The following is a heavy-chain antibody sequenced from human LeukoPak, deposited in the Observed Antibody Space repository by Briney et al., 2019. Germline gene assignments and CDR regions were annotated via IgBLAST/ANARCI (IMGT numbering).Heavy chain of an antibody. D-gene: IGHD2-2*01. V-gene: IGHV4-30-4*08. CDR1: GGSISSGDYY. Sequence: PSQTLSLTCTVSGGSISSGDYYWSWIRQPPGKGLEWIGYIYYSGSTYYNPSLKSRVTISVDTSKNQLSLKLSSVTAADTAVYYCARGTSIPAALLTFDYWGQGTLVTVSS. J-gene: IGHJ4*02. CDR3: ARGTSIPAALLTFDY. CDR2: IYYSGST.